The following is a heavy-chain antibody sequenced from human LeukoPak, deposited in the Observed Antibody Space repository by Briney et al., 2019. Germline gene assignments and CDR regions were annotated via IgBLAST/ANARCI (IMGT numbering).Heavy chain of an antibody. V-gene: IGHV4-39*07. CDR2: FYYSGST. D-gene: IGHD6-13*01. J-gene: IGHJ4*02. CDR1: GGSISSSSYY. CDR3: ARLPDNPGYSSSWYPEAIDY. Sequence: KPSETLSLTCTVSGGSISSSSYYWGWIRQPPGKGLEWIGSFYYSGSTYYNPSLKSRVTISEDTSKSQFSLKLTSVTAADTAVYYCARLPDNPGYSSSWYPEAIDYWGQGTLVTVSS.